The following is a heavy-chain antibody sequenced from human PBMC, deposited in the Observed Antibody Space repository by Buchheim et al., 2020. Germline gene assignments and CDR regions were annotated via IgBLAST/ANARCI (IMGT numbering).Heavy chain of an antibody. D-gene: IGHD3-22*01. J-gene: IGHJ4*02. CDR1: GFTVSSNY. CDR2: IYSGGST. CDR3: ARVPRPPYFRHSSGYYLDY. V-gene: IGHV3-66*01. Sequence: EVQLVESGGGLVQPGGSLRLACAASGFTVSSNYMSWVRQAPGKGLEWVSVIYSGGSTYYADSVKGRFTISRDNSKNTLYLQMNSLRAEDTAVYYCARVPRPPYFRHSSGYYLDYWGQGTL.